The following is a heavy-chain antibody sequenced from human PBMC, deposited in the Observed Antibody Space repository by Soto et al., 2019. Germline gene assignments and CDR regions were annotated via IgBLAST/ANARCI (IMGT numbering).Heavy chain of an antibody. J-gene: IGHJ4*02. CDR1: ADTFTSYY. CDR2: INPNGGST. Sequence: ASVKLSCKAPADTFTSYYIHWVRQAPGHGLEWMGIINPNGGSTRFAQTFQGRITMTTDTSTSTVYMELRSLRSEDTAVYYCACFGEKLLVDYCDYWGQGTLGTVSS. CDR3: ACFGEKLLVDYCDY. D-gene: IGHD6-13*01. V-gene: IGHV1-46*01.